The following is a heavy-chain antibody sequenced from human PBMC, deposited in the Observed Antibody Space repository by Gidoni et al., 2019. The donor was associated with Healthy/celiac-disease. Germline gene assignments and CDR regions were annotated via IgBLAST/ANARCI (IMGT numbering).Heavy chain of an antibody. V-gene: IGHV4-34*01. D-gene: IGHD5-18*01. Sequence: QVQLQQWGAGLLKPSETLSLTCAVYGGSFSGYYWSWIRQPPGKGLEWIGEINHSGSTNYNPSLKSRVTISVDTSKNQFSLKLSSVTAADTAVYYCARAGDTAMATEFDYWGQGTLVTVSS. J-gene: IGHJ4*02. CDR3: ARAGDTAMATEFDY. CDR1: GGSFSGYY. CDR2: INHSGST.